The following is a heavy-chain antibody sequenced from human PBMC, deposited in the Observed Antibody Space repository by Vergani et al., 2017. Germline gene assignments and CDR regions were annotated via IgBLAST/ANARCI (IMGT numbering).Heavy chain of an antibody. D-gene: IGHD3-10*01. J-gene: IGHJ5*02. CDR2: MYHSGCT. CDR3: GRVADFYGLGSRLLDL. V-gene: IGHV4-34*01. Sequence: QVQLQQWGAGLLKPSETLSLTCAVYGGSFSGYYWSWIRQPPGKELEWIGYMYHSGCTNYNPSLETRVTISGDTSKNQFSLKLNSVTAADTAVYYCGRVADFYGLGSRLLDLWGQGILVTVSS. CDR1: GGSFSGYY.